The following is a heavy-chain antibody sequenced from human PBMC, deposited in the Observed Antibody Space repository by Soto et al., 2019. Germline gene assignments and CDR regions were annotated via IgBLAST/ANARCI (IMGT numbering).Heavy chain of an antibody. D-gene: IGHD1-26*01. Sequence: QVQLQESGPGLVKPSETLSLTCTVSGGSISSYYWSWIRQPPGKGLEWIGYIYYSGSTNYNPSLKSRVTISVDTSKNQFSLKLSSVTAADTAVYYCAREEGATYYFDYWGQGTLVTVSS. J-gene: IGHJ4*02. CDR1: GGSISSYY. CDR2: IYYSGST. V-gene: IGHV4-59*01. CDR3: AREEGATYYFDY.